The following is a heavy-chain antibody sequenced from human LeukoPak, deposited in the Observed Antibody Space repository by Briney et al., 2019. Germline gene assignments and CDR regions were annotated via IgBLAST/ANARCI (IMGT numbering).Heavy chain of an antibody. CDR3: AREGPRNYFDY. CDR1: GFTFSSYE. CDR2: ISSSGSTI. V-gene: IGHV3-48*03. J-gene: IGHJ4*02. D-gene: IGHD7-27*01. Sequence: PGGSLRLSCAASGFTFSSYEMNWVRQAPGKGLEWISYISSSGSTIYYADSVKGRFTISRDNAKSALYLQLNSLRAEDTAVYYCAREGPRNYFDYWGQGTLVTVSS.